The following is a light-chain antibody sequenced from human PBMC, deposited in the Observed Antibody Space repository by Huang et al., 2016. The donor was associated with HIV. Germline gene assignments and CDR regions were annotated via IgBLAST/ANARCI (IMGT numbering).Light chain of an antibody. CDR3: QQYKEWSWVT. J-gene: IGKJ4*02. Sequence: EIVMTQPPATLSVSPGERATLSCRASQNIGGSLAWYQKKPGQAPRLLIYEASTRATGIPARCSGSESGTDFTLTISSLQSEDVAVYYCQQYKEWSWVTFGGGTKVEI. CDR1: QNIGGS. V-gene: IGKV3-15*01. CDR2: EAS.